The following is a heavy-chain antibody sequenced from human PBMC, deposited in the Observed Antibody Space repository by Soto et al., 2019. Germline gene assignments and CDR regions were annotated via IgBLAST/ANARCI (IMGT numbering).Heavy chain of an antibody. V-gene: IGHV3-30*18. Sequence: QVQLVEAGGGVVQPGRSLRLSCAASGFTFSHYAMHCVRQAPGKRLEWVALMSYDGSNEYYADSVKGRFTISRDNSKNTLYQQMNSLRADDTAVYYCAKDGSNNFDYWSHGTLAAVSS. CDR1: GFTFSHYA. CDR2: MSYDGSNE. J-gene: IGHJ4*01. CDR3: AKDGSNNFDY. D-gene: IGHD1-26*01.